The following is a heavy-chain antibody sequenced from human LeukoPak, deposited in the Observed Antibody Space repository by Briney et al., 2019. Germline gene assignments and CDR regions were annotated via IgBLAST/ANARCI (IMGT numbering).Heavy chain of an antibody. CDR2: ISWNSGSI. J-gene: IGHJ3*02. CDR1: GFTSDDYA. V-gene: IGHV3-9*02. D-gene: IGHD2-21*01. Sequence: GGSLRLSCAASGFTSDDYAMHWVRQAPGKGLEWVSGISWNSGSIGYADSVKGRFTISRDNAKNSLYLQMNSLRAEDMALYYCVRDGVRAFDIWGQGTMVTVSS. CDR3: VRDGVRAFDI.